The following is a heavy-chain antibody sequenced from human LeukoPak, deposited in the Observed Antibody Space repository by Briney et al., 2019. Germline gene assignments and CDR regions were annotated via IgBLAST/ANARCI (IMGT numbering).Heavy chain of an antibody. V-gene: IGHV3-23*01. CDR2: ISGSSGHST. J-gene: IGHJ4*02. Sequence: PGGSLRLSCAASGFTFDDYGMSWVRQAPGKGLEWVSGISGSSGHSTYYADSVQGRFTISRDNSKNTLYLQMNSLRAEDTALYYCAKGYLYFDYWGQGTLVTVSS. CDR3: AKGYLYFDY. CDR1: GFTFDDYG. D-gene: IGHD1-1*01.